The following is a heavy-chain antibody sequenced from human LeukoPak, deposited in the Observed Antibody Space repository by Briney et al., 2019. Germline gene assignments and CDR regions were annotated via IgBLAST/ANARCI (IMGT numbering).Heavy chain of an antibody. CDR1: GYTFTGYY. Sequence: GASVKVSCKASGYTFTGYYMHWVRQAPGQGLEWMGRINPNSGGTNYAQKFQGRVTMTRDSSISTAYMELSRLRSGDTAVYYCARVPPRGSGSYNLFDYWGQGTLVTVSS. CDR3: ARVPPRGSGSYNLFDY. V-gene: IGHV1-2*06. J-gene: IGHJ4*02. CDR2: INPNSGGT. D-gene: IGHD1-26*01.